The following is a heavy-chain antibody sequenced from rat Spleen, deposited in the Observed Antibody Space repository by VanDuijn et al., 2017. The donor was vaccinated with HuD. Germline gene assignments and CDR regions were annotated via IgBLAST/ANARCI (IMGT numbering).Heavy chain of an antibody. CDR3: AKEGTREGMDY. Sequence: EVQLVESGGGLVQPGRSLKLSCAASGFTFSSFAMAWVRQAPKKGLEWVATITSGGSNTYYPDSVKGRFTISRDNAKSNLYLQMDSLRSEDTATYYCAKEGTREGMDYWGQGVMVTVSS. J-gene: IGHJ2*01. CDR1: GFTFSSFA. D-gene: IGHD1-11*01. CDR2: ITSGGSNT. V-gene: IGHV5-25*01.